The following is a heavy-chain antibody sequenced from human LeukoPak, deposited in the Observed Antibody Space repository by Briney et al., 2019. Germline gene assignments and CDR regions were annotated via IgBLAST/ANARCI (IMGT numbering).Heavy chain of an antibody. CDR1: AGSISSSSDY. V-gene: IGHV4-39*07. J-gene: IGHJ6*02. Sequence: PSDTLSLTCSLSAGSISSSSDYWGWIRQPPGKGLEWSREMNHSGSTNYNPSLKSRVTISVDTSKNQFSLKLSSVTAADTAVYYCASVSSTSKGGYYYYGMDVWGQGTTVTVSS. CDR3: ASVSSTSKGGYYYYGMDV. D-gene: IGHD2-2*01. CDR2: MNHSGST.